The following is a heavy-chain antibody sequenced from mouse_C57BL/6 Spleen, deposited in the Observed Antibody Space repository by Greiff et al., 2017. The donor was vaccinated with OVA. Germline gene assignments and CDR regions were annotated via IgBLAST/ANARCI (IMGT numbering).Heavy chain of an antibody. CDR1: GYTFTSYW. CDR2: IYPGSGST. D-gene: IGHD2-4*01. V-gene: IGHV1-55*01. Sequence: QVQLQQPGAELVKPGASVKMSCKASGYTFTSYWITWVKQRPGQGLEWIGDIYPGSGSTNYNEKFKSKATLTVDTSSSTAYMQLSSLTSEDSAVYYCARRGLYDYDAGDYYAMDYWGQGTSVTVSS. J-gene: IGHJ4*01. CDR3: ARRGLYDYDAGDYYAMDY.